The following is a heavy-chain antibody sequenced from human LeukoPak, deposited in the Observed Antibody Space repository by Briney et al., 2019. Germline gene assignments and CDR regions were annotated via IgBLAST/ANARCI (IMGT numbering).Heavy chain of an antibody. V-gene: IGHV3-23*01. Sequence: GGSLRLSCAASGFTFSRYDMSWVRQAPGKGLEWVSAITDSGGSTYYADSVRGRFTISRDDSKNTLYLLMNSLRAEDTAVYYGAKEDTLTTVYFDYWGQGTPVTVSS. CDR1: GFTFSRYD. CDR2: ITDSGGST. J-gene: IGHJ4*02. D-gene: IGHD4-17*01. CDR3: AKEDTLTTVYFDY.